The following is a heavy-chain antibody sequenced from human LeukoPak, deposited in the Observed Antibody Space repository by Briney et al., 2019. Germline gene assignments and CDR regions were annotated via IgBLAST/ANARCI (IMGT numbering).Heavy chain of an antibody. CDR2: ISSSGSTI. CDR1: GFTFSSYE. D-gene: IGHD2-2*01. J-gene: IGHJ6*04. V-gene: IGHV3-48*03. CDR3: ARDRFVVVPVAMGPLNYYYYGMDV. Sequence: GGSLRLSCAASGFTFSSYEMNWVRQAPGKGLEWVSYISSSGSTIYYADSVKGRFTISRDNAKNSLYLQMNSLRAEDTAVYYWARDRFVVVPVAMGPLNYYYYGMDVWGKGTPVTVSS.